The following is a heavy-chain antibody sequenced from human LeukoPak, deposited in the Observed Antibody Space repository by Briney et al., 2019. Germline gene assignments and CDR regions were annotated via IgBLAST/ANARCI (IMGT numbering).Heavy chain of an antibody. CDR2: ISYDGSNK. CDR3: GRGIQWLVKPYYFDY. V-gene: IGHV3-30-3*01. CDR1: GFTFSIYA. Sequence: GGSLRLSCAPSGFTFSIYAMHWVRQAPGKGLGWVAVISYDGSNKYYADSVKGRFTISRDNSKNTLYLKMNSLRAEDTAVYYCGRGIQWLVKPYYFDYWGQGTLVTVSS. J-gene: IGHJ4*02. D-gene: IGHD6-19*01.